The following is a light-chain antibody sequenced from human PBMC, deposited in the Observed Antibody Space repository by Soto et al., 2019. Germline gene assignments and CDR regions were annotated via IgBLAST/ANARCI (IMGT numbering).Light chain of an antibody. Sequence: EIVMTQSPATLSVSPGERATLSCRASQSVSSNLAWYQQKPGQAPRLLIYGASTRATGIPTRFSGSGSGTEITLTISSLLSEDVAVSYSQQHNNWFMYTVGQRTKLEIK. CDR2: GAS. J-gene: IGKJ2*01. CDR3: QQHNNWFMYT. CDR1: QSVSSN. V-gene: IGKV3-15*01.